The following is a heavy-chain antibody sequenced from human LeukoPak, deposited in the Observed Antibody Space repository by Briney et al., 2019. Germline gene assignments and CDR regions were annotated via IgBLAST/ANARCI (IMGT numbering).Heavy chain of an antibody. J-gene: IGHJ5*02. CDR3: AREAHKSYYYGSGSSNWFDP. V-gene: IGHV3-33*01. CDR2: IWYDGSNK. Sequence: PGGSLRFSCAASGFTFSSYGMHWVRQAPGKGLEWVAVIWYDGSNKYYADSVKGRFTISRDNSKNTLYLQMNSLRAEDTAVYYCAREAHKSYYYGSGSSNWFDPWGQGTLVTVSS. D-gene: IGHD3-10*01. CDR1: GFTFSSYG.